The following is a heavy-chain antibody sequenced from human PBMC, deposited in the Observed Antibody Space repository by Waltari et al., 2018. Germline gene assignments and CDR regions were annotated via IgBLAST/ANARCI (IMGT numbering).Heavy chain of an antibody. CDR3: ASGWSERSGYYWSDY. J-gene: IGHJ4*02. CDR1: GYSISSGYY. D-gene: IGHD3-3*01. Sequence: QVQLQESGPGLVKPSETLSLTCAVSGYSISSGYYWSWIRQPPGKGLEWIGYIYYSGSTNYNPSLKSRVTISVDTSKNQFSLKLSSVTAADTAVYYCASGWSERSGYYWSDYWGQGTLVTVSS. CDR2: IYYSGST. V-gene: IGHV4-61*01.